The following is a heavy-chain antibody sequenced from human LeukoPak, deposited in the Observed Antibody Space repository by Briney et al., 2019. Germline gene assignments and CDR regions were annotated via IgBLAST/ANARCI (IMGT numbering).Heavy chain of an antibody. CDR1: GGSVSSGSYY. V-gene: IGHV4-61*01. CDR2: IYYSGST. CDR3: ARVAGGGTGYCSSTSCSYYYYYGMDV. J-gene: IGHJ6*02. D-gene: IGHD2-2*01. Sequence: SETLSLTCTVSGGSVSSGSYYWSWIRQPPGKGLEGIGYIYYSGSTNYNPSLKSRVTISVDTSKNQFSLKLSSVTAADTAVYYCARVAGGGTGYCSSTSCSYYYYYGMDVWGQGTTVTVSS.